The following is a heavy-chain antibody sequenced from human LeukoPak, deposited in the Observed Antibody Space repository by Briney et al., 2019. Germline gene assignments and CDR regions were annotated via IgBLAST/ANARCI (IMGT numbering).Heavy chain of an antibody. CDR1: GASISPYY. Sequence: SETLSLTCTVSGASISPYYLTWIRPTPGKGLEWIGHRHPSGGISYNPSLWSRVTISADTSKNQFSLRLTFVNAADTAVYYCATGADDAKVGYWGQGALVSVSS. CDR3: ATGADDAKVGY. J-gene: IGHJ4*02. D-gene: IGHD1-26*01. CDR2: RHPSGGI. V-gene: IGHV4-4*08.